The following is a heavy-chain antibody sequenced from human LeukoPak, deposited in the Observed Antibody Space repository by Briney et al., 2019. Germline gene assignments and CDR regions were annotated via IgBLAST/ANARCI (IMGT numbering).Heavy chain of an antibody. Sequence: GGSLRLSCAASGFTFRNCAMSWVRQAPGKGLEWVSGISGTGYNTYYADSVKGRFTISRDNSKNTLYLQMNSLGAEDTAVYYCAKHISGSLFYFDYWGQRTLVTVSS. CDR1: GFTFRNCA. J-gene: IGHJ4*02. CDR2: ISGTGYNT. D-gene: IGHD3-10*01. CDR3: AKHISGSLFYFDY. V-gene: IGHV3-23*01.